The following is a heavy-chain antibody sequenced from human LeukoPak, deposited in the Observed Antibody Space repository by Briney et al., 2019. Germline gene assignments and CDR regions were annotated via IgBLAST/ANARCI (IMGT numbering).Heavy chain of an antibody. J-gene: IGHJ4*02. Sequence: PGRSLRLSCAASGFTFSSYAMHWVRQAPGKGLEWVAVISYDGSNKYYADSVKGRFTISRDNPKNTLYLQMNSLRAEDTAVYYCARDGPGGGVVIIPYYFDYWGQGTLVTVSS. CDR2: ISYDGSNK. CDR1: GFTFSSYA. D-gene: IGHD3-3*01. V-gene: IGHV3-30-3*01. CDR3: ARDGPGGGVVIIPYYFDY.